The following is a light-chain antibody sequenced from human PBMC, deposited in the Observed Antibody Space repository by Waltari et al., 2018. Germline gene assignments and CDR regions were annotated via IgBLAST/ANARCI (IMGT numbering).Light chain of an antibody. J-gene: IGLJ3*02. CDR1: SGHTSNV. Sequence: QLVLTQSPSVSASLGASVKLTCTLSSGHTSNVIAWHQQQPEKGPRYLMKVYSDGSHSKGDEIPDRFSGSSSGAERYLTISSVQSGDEADYYCQTGGHGTWVFGGGTKLTVL. CDR3: QTGGHGTWV. CDR2: VYSDGSH. V-gene: IGLV4-69*01.